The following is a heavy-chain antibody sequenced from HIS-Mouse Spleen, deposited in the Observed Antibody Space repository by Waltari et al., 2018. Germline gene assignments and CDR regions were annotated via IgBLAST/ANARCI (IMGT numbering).Heavy chain of an antibody. CDR1: GGSISSSSYY. J-gene: IGHJ2*01. CDR3: AREIPYSSSWYDWYFDL. D-gene: IGHD6-13*01. V-gene: IGHV4-39*07. Sequence: QLQLQESGPGLVKPSETLSLTCTVSGGSISSSSYYWGWIRQPPGKGLEGIGSIYYSGSNDYNPSLTSRVTISVDTSKNQFSLKLSSVTAADTAVYYCAREIPYSSSWYDWYFDLWGRGTLVTVSS. CDR2: IYYSGSN.